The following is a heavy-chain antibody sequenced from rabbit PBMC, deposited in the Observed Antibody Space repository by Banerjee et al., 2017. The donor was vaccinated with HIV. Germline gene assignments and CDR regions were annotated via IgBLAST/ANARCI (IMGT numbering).Heavy chain of an antibody. CDR1: GFSFSSNYW. Sequence: QEQLVESGGDLVKPGASLTLTCTASGFSFSSNYWICWVRQAPGKGLEWIGCIDAGNNYIYYASWAKGRFTISKTSSTTVTLQMTSLTAADTATYFCARLYSVGTSYFNLWGQGTLVTVS. CDR2: IDAGNNYI. CDR3: ARLYSVGTSYFNL. V-gene: IGHV1S45*01. J-gene: IGHJ4*01. D-gene: IGHD7-1*01.